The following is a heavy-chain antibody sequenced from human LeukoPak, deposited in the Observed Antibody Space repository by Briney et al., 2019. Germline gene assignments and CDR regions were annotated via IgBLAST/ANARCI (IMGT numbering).Heavy chain of an antibody. CDR1: GGTFSNYA. V-gene: IGHV1-69*04. Sequence: SVTVSCKASGGTFSNYAISWVRQAPGQGLEWMGRIIPILDLTENAQKFQGRVTITADKSTTTTFMELSSLSSGDTAVYYCARAPYSGNYYGAFDIWGQGTMVTVSS. CDR3: ARAPYSGNYYGAFDI. J-gene: IGHJ3*02. CDR2: IIPILDLT. D-gene: IGHD1-26*01.